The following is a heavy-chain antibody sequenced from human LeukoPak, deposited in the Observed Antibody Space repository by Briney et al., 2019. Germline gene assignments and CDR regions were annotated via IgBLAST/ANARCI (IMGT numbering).Heavy chain of an antibody. CDR3: ASSGYAFDI. J-gene: IGHJ3*02. CDR2: IYHSGST. CDR1: GGSISSYY. D-gene: IGHD3-22*01. V-gene: IGHV4-59*06. Sequence: SETLSLTCTVSGGSISSYYWSWIRQPAGKGLEWIGYIYHSGSTYYNPSLKSRVTISVDRSKNQFSLKLSSVTAADTAVYYCASSGYAFDIWGQGTMVTVSS.